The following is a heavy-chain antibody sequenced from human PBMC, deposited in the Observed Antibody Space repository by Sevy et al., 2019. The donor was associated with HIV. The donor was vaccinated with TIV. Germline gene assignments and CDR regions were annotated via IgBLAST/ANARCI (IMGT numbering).Heavy chain of an antibody. CDR2: ISYDGSNK. CDR3: ARDGSYYYDSSGYYSLYYYYYYGMDV. D-gene: IGHD3-22*01. J-gene: IGHJ6*02. V-gene: IGHV3-30*04. Sequence: GGSLRLSCAASGFTFSSYAMHWVRQAPGKGLEWVAVISYDGSNKYYADSVKGRFTISRDNSKNTLYLQMNSLRAEDTAVYYCARDGSYYYDSSGYYSLYYYYYYGMDVWGQGTTVTVSS. CDR1: GFTFSSYA.